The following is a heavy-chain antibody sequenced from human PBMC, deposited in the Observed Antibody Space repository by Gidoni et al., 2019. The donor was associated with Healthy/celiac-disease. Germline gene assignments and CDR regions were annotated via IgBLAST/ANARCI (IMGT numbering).Heavy chain of an antibody. J-gene: IGHJ6*03. CDR1: GFTFSLYR. Sequence: EVQLVESGGGLVQPGGSLRLSCASSGFTFSLYRMNWVRQAPGKGLEWVSYISSSSSTIYYADSVKGRFTISRDNAKNSLYLQMNSLRDEDTAVYYCARALRKFDYYYYYYMDVWGKGTTVTVSS. V-gene: IGHV3-48*02. CDR3: ARALRKFDYYYYYYMDV. CDR2: ISSSSSTI.